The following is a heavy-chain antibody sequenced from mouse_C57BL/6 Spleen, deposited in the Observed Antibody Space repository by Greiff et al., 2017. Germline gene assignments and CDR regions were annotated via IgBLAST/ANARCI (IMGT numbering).Heavy chain of an antibody. CDR3: ARRGPLGQEAMDY. CDR2: IDPSDSYT. D-gene: IGHD3-3*01. Sequence: QVQLQQPGAELVMPGASVKLSCKASGYTFTSYWMHWVKQRPGQGLEWIGEIDPSDSYTNYNQKFKGKSTLTVDKSSSTAYMQLSSLTSEDSAVYYCARRGPLGQEAMDYWGQGTSVTVSS. V-gene: IGHV1-69*01. CDR1: GYTFTSYW. J-gene: IGHJ4*01.